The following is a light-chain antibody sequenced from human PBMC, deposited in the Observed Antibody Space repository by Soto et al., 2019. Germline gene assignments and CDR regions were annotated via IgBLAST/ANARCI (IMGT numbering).Light chain of an antibody. V-gene: IGKV2-28*01. CDR3: QHLRT. J-gene: IGKJ1*01. Sequence: DIVMTQSPLSLPVTPGEPASISCRSNQSLLHSNGYNYLDWYLQKPGQSPQLLIYLGSHRASGVPDRFSGSGSGTDFTLKISRVEAEDVGVYYCQHLRTFGQGTRWIS. CDR2: LGS. CDR1: QSLLHSNGYNY.